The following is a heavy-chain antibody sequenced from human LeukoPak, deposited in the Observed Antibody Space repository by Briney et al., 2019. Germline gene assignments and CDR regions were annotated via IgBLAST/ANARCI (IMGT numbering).Heavy chain of an antibody. Sequence: GGSLRLSCAVSGITLSNYAMSWVRQAPGKGLEWVAGISGSGGGTHYADSVKGRFTISRDNPTNTLYLQMNTLRAGDTAVYFCAKRGVVIRVILVGFHKEAYYFDSWGQGALVTVSS. V-gene: IGHV3-23*01. D-gene: IGHD3-22*01. CDR3: AKRGVVIRVILVGFHKEAYYFDS. CDR1: GITLSNYA. CDR2: ISGSGGGT. J-gene: IGHJ4*02.